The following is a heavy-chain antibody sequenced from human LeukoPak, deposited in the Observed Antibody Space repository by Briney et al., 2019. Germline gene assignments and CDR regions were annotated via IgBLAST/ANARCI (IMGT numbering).Heavy chain of an antibody. CDR1: GGSFSGYY. D-gene: IGHD3-10*01. J-gene: IGHJ3*02. Sequence: SETLSLTCAVYGGSFSGYYWSWIRQPPGKGLEWIGEINHSGSTNYNPSLKSRVSISVDTSKNQFSLKLSSVTAADTAVYYCAESITSGAFDIWGQGTMVTVSS. CDR3: AESITSGAFDI. V-gene: IGHV4-34*01. CDR2: INHSGST.